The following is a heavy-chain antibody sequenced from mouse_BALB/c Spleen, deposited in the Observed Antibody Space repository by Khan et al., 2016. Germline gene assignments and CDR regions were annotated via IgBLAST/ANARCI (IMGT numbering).Heavy chain of an antibody. Sequence: EVELVESGGGLVKPGGSLKLSCAASGFTFSSYAMSWVRQTPEKRLEWVASISSGGNTFYPASLKGRFTISRDNARNILYLQMSSLRSEDTAKYYCTRGVTTVVDYFDYWGQGTTLTVSS. J-gene: IGHJ2*01. V-gene: IGHV5-6-5*01. CDR3: TRGVTTVVDYFDY. D-gene: IGHD1-1*01. CDR2: ISSGGNT. CDR1: GFTFSSYA.